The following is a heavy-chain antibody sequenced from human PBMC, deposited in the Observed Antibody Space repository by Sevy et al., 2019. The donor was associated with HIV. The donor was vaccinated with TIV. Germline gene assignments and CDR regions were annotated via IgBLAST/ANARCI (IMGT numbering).Heavy chain of an antibody. J-gene: IGHJ4*02. CDR3: AKDRHYYDSSGDYLNYFDY. D-gene: IGHD3-22*01. V-gene: IGHV3-23*01. CDR2: ISGSARST. Sequence: GGSLRLSCAASGFTFTSYAMSWVRQAPGKGLEWVSAISGSARSTYYADSVKGRFTISRDNSKNTLYLLINSLRAEDTAIYYCAKDRHYYDSSGDYLNYFDYWGQGTLVTVSS. CDR1: GFTFTSYA.